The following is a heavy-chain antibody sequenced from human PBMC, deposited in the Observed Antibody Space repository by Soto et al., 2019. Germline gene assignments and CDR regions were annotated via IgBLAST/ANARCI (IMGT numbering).Heavy chain of an antibody. V-gene: IGHV1-18*01. J-gene: IGHJ6*03. CDR1: GYTFSSFA. CDR2: IRAYNGNT. CDR3: ARGYYYGAEYYMDV. D-gene: IGHD3-10*01. Sequence: VSVKLYCKASGYTFSSFAINWVRQAPGQGLEWMGWIRAYNGNTNYAQKLQGRVTMTTDTSTSTAYMELRSLISDDTAVYYCARGYYYGAEYYMDVWGKGTTLTVSS.